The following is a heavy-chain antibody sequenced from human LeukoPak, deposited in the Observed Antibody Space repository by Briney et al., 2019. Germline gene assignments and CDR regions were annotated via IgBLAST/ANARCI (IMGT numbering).Heavy chain of an antibody. V-gene: IGHV4-39*07. Sequence: SETLSLTCTVSGGSISTITYYWGWVRQSPEKGLEWLATIYYSASIYYSPSLKSRLTISIDTSKNQISLKLNSVTAADTAVYYCARTRYSSSWRTSDAFDIWGQGTMVTVSS. CDR3: ARTRYSSSWRTSDAFDI. CDR1: GGSISTITYY. J-gene: IGHJ3*02. CDR2: IYYSASI. D-gene: IGHD6-13*01.